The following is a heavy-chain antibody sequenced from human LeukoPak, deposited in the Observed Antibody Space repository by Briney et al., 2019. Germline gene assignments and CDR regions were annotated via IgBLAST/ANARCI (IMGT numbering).Heavy chain of an antibody. CDR2: IRYDGSDK. CDR3: ASRVGALDY. CDR1: GFTFSSYG. J-gene: IGHJ4*02. Sequence: PGGSLRLSCAASGFTFSSYGMHWVRQAPGKGLEWVAFIRYDGSDKYYADSVKGRFTISRDNSKNTLYLQMDSLRADDTAVYYCASRVGALDYWGQGTLVTVSS. V-gene: IGHV3-30*02. D-gene: IGHD1-26*01.